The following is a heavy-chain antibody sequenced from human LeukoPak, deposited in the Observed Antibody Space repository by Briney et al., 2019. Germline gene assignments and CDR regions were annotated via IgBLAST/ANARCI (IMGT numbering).Heavy chain of an antibody. CDR1: GGSISSYY. Sequence: SETLSLTCTVSGGSISSYYWSWIRQPPGKGLEWIGYIYYSGSTNYNPSLKSRVTISVDTSKNQFSLKLSSVTAADTAVYYCARHSPKGIDDAFDIWGQGTMVTVSS. J-gene: IGHJ3*02. CDR2: IYYSGST. CDR3: ARHSPKGIDDAFDI. V-gene: IGHV4-59*08.